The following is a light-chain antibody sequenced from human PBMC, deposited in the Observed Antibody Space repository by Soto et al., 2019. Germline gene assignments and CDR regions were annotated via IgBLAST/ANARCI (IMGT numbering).Light chain of an antibody. CDR1: QSINRL. V-gene: IGKV1-5*01. CDR2: DAS. J-gene: IGKJ4*01. Sequence: DIQMTKSPSTLHASVGDRVTITCRASQSINRLLAWYQQKPGQAPKLLIYDASNLESGVPSRFSGSGSGTEFALTISRLQPDDFGSYYCQQYNRYSLTFGGGTKGELK. CDR3: QQYNRYSLT.